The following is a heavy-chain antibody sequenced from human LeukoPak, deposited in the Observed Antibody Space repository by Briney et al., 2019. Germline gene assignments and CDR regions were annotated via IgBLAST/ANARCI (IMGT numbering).Heavy chain of an antibody. D-gene: IGHD2-2*02. CDR3: ARALGFGYCSSTSCYIPPY. CDR1: GFTFSSYE. V-gene: IGHV3-48*03. Sequence: PGGSLRLSCAASGFTFSSYEMNWVRQAPGKGLEWVSYISSRGSTIYYADAVKGRFTISRDNAKNSLYLQMNSLRAEDTAVYYCARALGFGYCSSTSCYIPPYWGQGTLVTVSS. CDR2: ISSRGSTI. J-gene: IGHJ4*02.